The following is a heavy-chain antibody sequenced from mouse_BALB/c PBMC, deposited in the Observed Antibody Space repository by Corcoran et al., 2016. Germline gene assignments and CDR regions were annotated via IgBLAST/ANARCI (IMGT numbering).Heavy chain of an antibody. J-gene: IGHJ1*01. V-gene: IGHV14-3*02. CDR2: IDPANGNT. CDR1: GFNIKDNY. CDR3: ARWDWYFDV. Sequence: EVQLQQSGAELVKPRASVKLSCPASGFNIKDNYMLWVKQRPDQGLEWIGRIDPANGNTNNDPKYQGKATITADTSSNTAYLQRSSLTSEDTAVYYCARWDWYFDVWGAGTTVTVSS.